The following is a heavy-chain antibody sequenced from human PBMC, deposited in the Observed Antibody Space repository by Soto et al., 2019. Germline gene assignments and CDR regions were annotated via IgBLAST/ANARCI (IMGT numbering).Heavy chain of an antibody. J-gene: IGHJ4*01. CDR2: TTDNDGDR. D-gene: IGHD2-2*01. CDR3: VRKYPGTRPFDY. Sequence: VGSLRLSCVASGITFRSRAMSWVRLAAGEGLESVSVTTDNDGDRKYADSVRGRFTISRDNSKKTLYQEMNSLRVEDTALYYCVRKYPGTRPFDYWGQGTLVTVSS. V-gene: IGHV3-23*01. CDR1: GITFRSRA.